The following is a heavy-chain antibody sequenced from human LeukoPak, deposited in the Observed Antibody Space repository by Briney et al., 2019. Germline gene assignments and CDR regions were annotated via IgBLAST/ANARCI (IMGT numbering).Heavy chain of an antibody. D-gene: IGHD3-9*01. Sequence: SETLSLTCTVSGGSISSSSYYWGWIRQPPGKGLEWIGSIYYSGSTYYNPSLKSRVTISEDTSKNQFSLKLRSVTAADTAVYYCARDAGILTGEYYHYFYYMDVWGTGTTVTVSS. CDR3: ARDAGILTGEYYHYFYYMDV. CDR1: GGSISSSSYY. J-gene: IGHJ6*03. CDR2: IYYSGST. V-gene: IGHV4-39*07.